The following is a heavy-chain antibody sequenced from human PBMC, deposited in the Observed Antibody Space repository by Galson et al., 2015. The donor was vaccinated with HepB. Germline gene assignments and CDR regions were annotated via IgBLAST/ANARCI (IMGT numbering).Heavy chain of an antibody. CDR3: ARDQESYDFWSGYSH. D-gene: IGHD3-3*01. V-gene: IGHV3-23*01. CDR2: IYGSDGGT. CDR1: GFTFSDYA. Sequence: SLRLSCAATGFTFSDYAMSWVRQTPGKGLEWVSSIYGSDGGTFYADSVKGRFSISRDTSKNILFLQMNSLGLEDTATYYCARDQESYDFWSGYSHWGQGTPVTVSS. J-gene: IGHJ4*02.